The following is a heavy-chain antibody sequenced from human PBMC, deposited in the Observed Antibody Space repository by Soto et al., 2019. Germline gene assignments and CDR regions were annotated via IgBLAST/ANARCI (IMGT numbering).Heavy chain of an antibody. J-gene: IGHJ4*02. CDR3: AREYITMVRGVIITPDY. D-gene: IGHD3-10*01. CDR1: GGSISSGGYY. Sequence: QVQLQESGPGLVKPSQTLSLTCTVSGGSISSGGYYWSWIRQHPGKGLEWIGYIYYSGSTCYNPSLKSRVTISVDTSKNQFSLKLSSVTAADTAVYYCAREYITMVRGVIITPDYWGQGTLVTVSS. V-gene: IGHV4-31*03. CDR2: IYYSGST.